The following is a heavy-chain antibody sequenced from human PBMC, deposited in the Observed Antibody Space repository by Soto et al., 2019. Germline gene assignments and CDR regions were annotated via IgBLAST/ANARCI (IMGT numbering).Heavy chain of an antibody. CDR2: ISYDGSNK. Sequence: QVQLVESGGGVVQPGMSLRLSCAASGFTFSSYGMHWVRQAPGKGLEWVAVISYDGSNKYYADSVKGRFTISRDNSKNTLYLQMNSLRGEDTAVYYCAKDLKFYSYYCGMDVWGQGTTVTVSS. CDR1: GFTFSSYG. CDR3: AKDLKFYSYYCGMDV. J-gene: IGHJ6*02. V-gene: IGHV3-30*18.